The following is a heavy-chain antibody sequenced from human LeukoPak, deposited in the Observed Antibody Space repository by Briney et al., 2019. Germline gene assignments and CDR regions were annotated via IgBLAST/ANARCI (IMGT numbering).Heavy chain of an antibody. CDR3: ARPLGQWLVRDFDY. D-gene: IGHD6-19*01. J-gene: IGHJ4*02. CDR1: GFTFSIYW. CDR2: LKQDGSEK. Sequence: PGGSLRLSCAASGFTFSIYWMSWVRQAPGKGLEWVANLKQDGSEKYYVDSVKGRFTISRDNAKNSLYLQMNSLRAEDTAVYYCARPLGQWLVRDFDYWGQGTLVTVSS. V-gene: IGHV3-7*01.